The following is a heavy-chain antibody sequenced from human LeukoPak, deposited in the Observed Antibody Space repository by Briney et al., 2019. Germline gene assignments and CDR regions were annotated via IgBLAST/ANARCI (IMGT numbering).Heavy chain of an antibody. Sequence: PSETLSLTCTVSGGSLSRYYWSWVRQPPGKGLEGIGHINYSGTTKSNPSLKSRLTLSRETSKNQFSLKLSSVTAADTAVYYCARGKRYSSGADYWGQGTLVTVSS. CDR3: ARGKRYSSGADY. D-gene: IGHD2-15*01. J-gene: IGHJ4*02. CDR1: GGSLSRYY. V-gene: IGHV4-59*12. CDR2: INYSGTT.